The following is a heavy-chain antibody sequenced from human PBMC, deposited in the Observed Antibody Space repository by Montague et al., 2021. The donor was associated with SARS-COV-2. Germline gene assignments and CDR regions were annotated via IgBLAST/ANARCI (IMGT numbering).Heavy chain of an antibody. D-gene: IGHD6-13*01. Sequence: CAISGDSVVGLSRTSEEHTSELSSQLHLVCRLFHESKRYYDYAVSVKSRMTISPDTSKNQFSLQLSSVTPEDRAVYYCARDPRYSLSWSFDYWGQGTLVTGSP. V-gene: IGHV6-1*01. J-gene: IGHJ4*02. CDR1: GDSVVGLSRT. CDR3: ARDPRYSLSWSFDY. CDR2: LFHESKRYY.